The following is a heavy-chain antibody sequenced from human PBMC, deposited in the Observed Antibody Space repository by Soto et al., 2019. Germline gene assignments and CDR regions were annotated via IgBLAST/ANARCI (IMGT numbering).Heavy chain of an antibody. J-gene: IGHJ3*02. Sequence: GGSLRLSCAASGFTFSSYGMHWVRQAPGKGLEWVAVISYDGSNKYYADSVKGRFTISRDNSKNTLYLQMNSLRAEDTAVYYCASIAAAGTRSAFDIWGQGTMVTVSS. CDR1: GFTFSSYG. CDR3: ASIAAAGTRSAFDI. D-gene: IGHD6-13*01. V-gene: IGHV3-30*03. CDR2: ISYDGSNK.